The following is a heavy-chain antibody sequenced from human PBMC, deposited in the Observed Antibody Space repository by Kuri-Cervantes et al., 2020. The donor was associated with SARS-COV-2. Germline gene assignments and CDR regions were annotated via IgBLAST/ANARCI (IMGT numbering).Heavy chain of an antibody. V-gene: IGHV3-21*04. CDR3: ANRYCSGGSCPDAFDI. CDR1: GFTFSSYS. D-gene: IGHD2-15*01. CDR2: ISSSSSYI. J-gene: IGHJ3*02. Sequence: LSLTCAASGFTFSSYSMNWVRQAPGKGLEWVSSISSSSSYIYYADSVKGRFTISRDNSKNTLYLQMNSLRAEDTAVYYCANRYCSGGSCPDAFDIWGQGTRVTVSS.